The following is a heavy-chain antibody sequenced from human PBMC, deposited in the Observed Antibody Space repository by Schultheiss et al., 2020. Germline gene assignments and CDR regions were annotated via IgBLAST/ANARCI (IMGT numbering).Heavy chain of an antibody. J-gene: IGHJ5*02. CDR1: GYSFTSYW. CDR2: IYSGDSDT. CDR3: ARRTVVMGEGEFDP. D-gene: IGHD3-22*01. V-gene: IGHV5-51*01. Sequence: KVSCKGSGYSFTSYWIGWVCQMPGKGLEWMGIIYSGDSDTRYSPSFQGQVTISADKSISTAYLQWSSLKASDTAMYYCARRTVVMGEGEFDPWGQGTLVTVSS.